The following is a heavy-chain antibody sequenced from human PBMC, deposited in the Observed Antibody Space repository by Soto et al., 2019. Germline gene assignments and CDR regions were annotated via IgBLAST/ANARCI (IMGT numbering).Heavy chain of an antibody. CDR1: GFTFSTYW. J-gene: IGHJ5*02. CDR2: INADGTTT. D-gene: IGHD3-3*02. Sequence: EVHLVESGGCLVQPGGSLRLSCAASGFTFSTYWMHWVRQAPGKGLVWVSRINADGTTTTYADSVKGRFTISRDNAKNTLYLQMNSLRAEDTAVYFCATVATHSYNWVDPWGQGTLVTISS. CDR3: ATVATHSYNWVDP. V-gene: IGHV3-74*01.